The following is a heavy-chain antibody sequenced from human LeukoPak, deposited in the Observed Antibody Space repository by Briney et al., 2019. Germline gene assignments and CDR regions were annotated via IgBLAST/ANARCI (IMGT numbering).Heavy chain of an antibody. CDR2: MNPNSGNT. CDR1: GYIFTSFD. D-gene: IGHD2-8*01. J-gene: IGHJ5*02. V-gene: IGHV1-8*01. CDR3: ARVYTEDIVLMVYANWFDP. Sequence: ASVKVSCKTFGYIFTSFDISWVRQAPGQGLELMGWMNPNSGNTGYTQKFQGRVTMTRDTSISTAYMELRSLRSDDTAVYYCARVYTEDIVLMVYANWFDPWGQGTLVTVSS.